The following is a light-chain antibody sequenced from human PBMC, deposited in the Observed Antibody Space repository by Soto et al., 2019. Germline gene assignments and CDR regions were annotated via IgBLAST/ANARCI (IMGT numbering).Light chain of an antibody. CDR2: KAT. J-gene: IGKJ2*01. CDR1: QSIGSW. V-gene: IGKV1-5*03. CDR3: QQYNDFQYT. Sequence: DIQMTQSPSTLSASVGDEVTITCRASQSIGSWLAWYQQKPGKALKLLIYKATNLQSGVPSRFSGSGSGTDFSLTISSLQPVDSATYFCQQYNDFQYTFGPGTKLEI.